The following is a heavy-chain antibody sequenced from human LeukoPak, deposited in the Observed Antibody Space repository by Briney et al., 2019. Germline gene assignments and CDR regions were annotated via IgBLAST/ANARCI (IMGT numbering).Heavy chain of an antibody. Sequence: ASVRVSCKASGYSFSDFHIHWVRQAPGQGLEWMGWINPKSGATTYAERFRSRVTMTRDTSLNTVYLELASLYSDDTAVFYCARDYSDGHNRRDAFDLWGQGTTLIVSS. CDR1: GYSFSDFH. V-gene: IGHV1-2*02. CDR2: INPKSGAT. J-gene: IGHJ3*01. D-gene: IGHD5-18*01. CDR3: ARDYSDGHNRRDAFDL.